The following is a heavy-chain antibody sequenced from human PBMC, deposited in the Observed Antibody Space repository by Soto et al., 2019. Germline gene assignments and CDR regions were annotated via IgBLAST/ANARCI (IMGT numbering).Heavy chain of an antibody. D-gene: IGHD2-15*01. V-gene: IGHV4-39*01. CDR3: ARLILAGYYGMDV. CDR1: GGSISSSSYY. Sequence: NPSETLSLTCTVSGGSISSSSYYWGWIRQPPGKGLEWIGSIYYSGSTYYNPSLKSRVTISVDTSKNQFSLKLSSVTAADTAVYYCARLILAGYYGMDVWGQGTTVTVSS. CDR2: IYYSGST. J-gene: IGHJ6*02.